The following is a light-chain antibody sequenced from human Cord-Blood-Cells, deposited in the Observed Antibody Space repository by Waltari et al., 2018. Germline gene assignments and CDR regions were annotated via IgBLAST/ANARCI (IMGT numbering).Light chain of an antibody. Sequence: QSALTQPPSASGSPGQSVTISCTGTSSYVGGYNYVSWYQQHPRKAPKLMIYEVSKRPSGVPDRFSGSKSGNTASLTVSGLQAEDEADYYCSSFRVFGTGTKVTVL. CDR3: SSFRV. CDR1: SSYVGGYNY. V-gene: IGLV2-8*01. J-gene: IGLJ1*01. CDR2: EVS.